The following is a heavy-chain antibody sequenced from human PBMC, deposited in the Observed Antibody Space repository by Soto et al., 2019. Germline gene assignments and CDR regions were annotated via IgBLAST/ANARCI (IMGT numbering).Heavy chain of an antibody. V-gene: IGHV3-48*01. CDR1: KFSFSSYS. Sequence: GGSLRLSCAASKFSFSSYSMNWVRQAPGKGLEWVSYISSSSSTIYYADSVKGRFTISRDNAKNSLYLQMNSLRAEDTAVYYCGSVFEYWGHGTLVTVSS. CDR2: ISSSSSTI. J-gene: IGHJ4*01. CDR3: GSVFEY.